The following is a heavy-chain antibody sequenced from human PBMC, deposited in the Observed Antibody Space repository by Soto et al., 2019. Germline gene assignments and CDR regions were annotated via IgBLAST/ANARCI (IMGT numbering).Heavy chain of an antibody. V-gene: IGHV4-39*01. Sequence: PSETLSLTCTVSGGSISSSIYYWGWIRQPPGKGLEWIGSIYYSGSTYYNPSLKSRVTISVDTSKNQFSLKLSSVTAADTAVYYCAGGDGDSGWYYPQYNWFDPWGQGTLVTVSS. CDR3: AGGDGDSGWYYPQYNWFDP. D-gene: IGHD6-19*01. J-gene: IGHJ5*02. CDR2: IYYSGST. CDR1: GGSISSSIYY.